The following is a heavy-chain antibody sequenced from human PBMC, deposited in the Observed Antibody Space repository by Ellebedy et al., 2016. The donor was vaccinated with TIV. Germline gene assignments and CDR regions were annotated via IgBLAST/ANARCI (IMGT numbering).Heavy chain of an antibody. Sequence: GESLKISXAASGFTFSTSTMNWVRQAPGKGLEWVSSISSGSTYIYYADSLRGRFTISRDNAKNSLYLQMNSLRAEDTAVYYCARGTGSGQPRFGMDVWGQGTTVTVSS. J-gene: IGHJ6*02. V-gene: IGHV3-21*01. CDR2: ISSGSTYI. CDR3: ARGTGSGQPRFGMDV. CDR1: GFTFSTST. D-gene: IGHD2-15*01.